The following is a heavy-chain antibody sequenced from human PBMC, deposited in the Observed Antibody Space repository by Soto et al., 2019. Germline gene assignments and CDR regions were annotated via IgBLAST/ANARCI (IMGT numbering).Heavy chain of an antibody. V-gene: IGHV4-4*07. D-gene: IGHD3-9*01. CDR2: FSTNGAT. Sequence: SETLSLTCTVSDDFISSYYWNWIRQPAGKGLEWIGRFSTNGATNYNPSLESRFTMSVDTSKNQFSLKLTSVTAADTAVYFCARADYEILTGSYAMDVWGQGTTVTVSS. CDR1: DDFISSYY. CDR3: ARADYEILTGSYAMDV. J-gene: IGHJ6*02.